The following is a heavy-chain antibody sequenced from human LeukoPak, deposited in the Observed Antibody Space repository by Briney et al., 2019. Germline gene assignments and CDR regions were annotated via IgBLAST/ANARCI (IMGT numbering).Heavy chain of an antibody. V-gene: IGHV3-21*01. D-gene: IGHD2-21*01. CDR1: VFIFSTYT. Sequence: PGESLRLSCAASVFIFSTYTMNWVRQAPGKGLEWVSSISSTSSSTHYADSAKGRFTISRDNAKNSLYLQMNSLRAEDAAVYYCLRGDVRDYWGHGTLVTVSS. CDR3: LRGDVRDY. J-gene: IGHJ4*01. CDR2: ISSTSSST.